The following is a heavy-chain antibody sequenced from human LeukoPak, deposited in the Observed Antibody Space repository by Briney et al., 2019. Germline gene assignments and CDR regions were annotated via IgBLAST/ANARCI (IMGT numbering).Heavy chain of an antibody. CDR3: ARNKRMTPNDAFDI. D-gene: IGHD2-15*01. V-gene: IGHV3-53*01. J-gene: IGHJ3*02. CDR1: RFTVSSSY. CDR2: IYRDGTT. Sequence: GGSLRLSCAASRFTVSSSYMNWVRQVPGKGLEWVSVIYRDGTTYYADSVKGRFTISRDNSKNTLYLQMNSLRAEDTAMYYCARNKRMTPNDAFDIWGQGTVVTVSS.